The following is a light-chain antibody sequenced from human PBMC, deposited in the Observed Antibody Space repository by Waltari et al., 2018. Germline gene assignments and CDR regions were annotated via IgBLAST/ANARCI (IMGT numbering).Light chain of an antibody. CDR3: ATWDDSLSGPV. CDR1: ISNLGNNY. Sequence: QSVLTQPPSASGTPGQRVTISCSGTISNLGNNYVYWYQQPPGTAPKLLIYRNKWRPSGVPDRFSGSKSGTPASLAISGLRSEDEADYYCATWDDSLSGPVFGGGTKLTVL. CDR2: RNK. V-gene: IGLV1-47*01. J-gene: IGLJ3*02.